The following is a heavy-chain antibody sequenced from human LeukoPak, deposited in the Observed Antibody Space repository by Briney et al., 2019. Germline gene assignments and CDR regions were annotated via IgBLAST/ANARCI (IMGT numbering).Heavy chain of an antibody. Sequence: GGSLRLSCAASGFTFSSYGMHWVRQAPGKGLEWVAVISYDGSNKYYADSVKGRFTISRDNSKNTLYLQMNSLRAEDTAVYYCAKLGGEFDYWGQGTLVTVSS. CDR1: GFTFSSYG. J-gene: IGHJ4*02. CDR3: AKLGGEFDY. V-gene: IGHV3-30*18. CDR2: ISYDGSNK. D-gene: IGHD1-26*01.